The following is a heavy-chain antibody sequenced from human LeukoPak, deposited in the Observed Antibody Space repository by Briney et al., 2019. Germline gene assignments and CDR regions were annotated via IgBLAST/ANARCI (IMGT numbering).Heavy chain of an antibody. CDR2: INTNSSDT. Sequence: GASVKVSCKASGYTLTGHYMHWLRQAPGQGLEWIGWINTNSSDTNYSKKFQGRVTMTRDTSINTAYMELSRLTSDDTAVYYCAKSPYEYYFDYWGQGTLVTVSS. D-gene: IGHD5-12*01. J-gene: IGHJ4*02. V-gene: IGHV1-2*02. CDR3: AKSPYEYYFDY. CDR1: GYTLTGHY.